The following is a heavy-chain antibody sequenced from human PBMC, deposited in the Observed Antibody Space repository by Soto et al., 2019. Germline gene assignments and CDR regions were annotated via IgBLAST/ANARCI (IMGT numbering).Heavy chain of an antibody. CDR1: GFTFDDYA. CDR2: ISWNSGSI. D-gene: IGHD3-22*01. V-gene: IGHV3-9*01. Sequence: ESGGGLVQPGRSLRLSCAASGFTFDDYAMHWVRQAPGKGLEWVSGISWNSGSIGYADSVKGRFTISRDNAKNSLYLQMNSLRAEDTALYYCAKGYYYDSSGYYYVPFDYWGQGTLVTVSS. CDR3: AKGYYYDSSGYYYVPFDY. J-gene: IGHJ4*02.